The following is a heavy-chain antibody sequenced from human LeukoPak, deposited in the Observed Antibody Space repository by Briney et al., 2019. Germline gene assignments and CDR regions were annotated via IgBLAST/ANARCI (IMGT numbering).Heavy chain of an antibody. V-gene: IGHV3-53*01. CDR1: GFTFSNSG. D-gene: IGHD3-10*01. J-gene: IGHJ6*03. CDR3: ARGRGEGYHFYYMDV. Sequence: GGSLRLSCAASGFTFSNSGMHWVRQAPGKGLEWVSVIYSGGETHYADSVKGRFTISRDKSKNTLHLQMNTLRAEDTAMYYCARGRGEGYHFYYMDVWGKGTTVTVSS. CDR2: IYSGGET.